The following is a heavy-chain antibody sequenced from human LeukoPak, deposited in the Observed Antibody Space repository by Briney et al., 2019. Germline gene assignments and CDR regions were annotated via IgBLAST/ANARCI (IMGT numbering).Heavy chain of an antibody. D-gene: IGHD3-10*01. Sequence: GASVKVSCKASGYTFTGYYMHWVRQAPGQGLEWMGIINPSGGITNYAQKFQGRVTMTRDTSTSTVYMELNSLRFEDTAVYYCARDRGGSGSYWYDYWGQGTLVTVSS. CDR2: INPSGGIT. J-gene: IGHJ4*02. CDR1: GYTFTGYY. CDR3: ARDRGGSGSYWYDY. V-gene: IGHV1-46*01.